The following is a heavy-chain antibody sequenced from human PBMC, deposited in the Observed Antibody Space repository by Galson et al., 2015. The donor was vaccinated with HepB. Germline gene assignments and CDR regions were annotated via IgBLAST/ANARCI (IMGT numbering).Heavy chain of an antibody. CDR3: ARVTTLAFDI. CDR2: LYTGGPT. D-gene: IGHD1-1*01. J-gene: IGHJ3*02. Sequence: SLRLSCAASGFTVSTNYMSWVRQAPGKGLEWVSVLYTGGPTYYTDSVKGRFTISRDNSKNMLYLQMSSLRVEDTAVYYCARVTTLAFDIWGQGTMVTVSS. CDR1: GFTVSTNY. V-gene: IGHV3-66*01.